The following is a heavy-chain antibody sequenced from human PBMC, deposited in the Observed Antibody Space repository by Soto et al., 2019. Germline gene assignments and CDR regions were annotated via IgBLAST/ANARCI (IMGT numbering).Heavy chain of an antibody. Sequence: PWWSLRLSCSASVFTFSSYAMSWFRQAPGKGLEWVSAISGSGGSTYYADSVKGRFTISRDNSKNTLYLQMNSLRAEDTAVYYCAKELWFGELPLYYYYYGMDVWGQGTTVTVSS. V-gene: IGHV3-23*01. D-gene: IGHD3-10*01. CDR2: ISGSGGST. J-gene: IGHJ6*02. CDR3: AKELWFGELPLYYYYYGMDV. CDR1: VFTFSSYA.